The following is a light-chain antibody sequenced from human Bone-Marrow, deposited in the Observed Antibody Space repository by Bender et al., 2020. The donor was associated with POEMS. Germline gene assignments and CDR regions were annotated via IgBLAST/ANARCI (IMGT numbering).Light chain of an antibody. CDR1: KLGDKY. CDR2: EDS. J-gene: IGLJ2*01. V-gene: IGLV3-1*01. Sequence: ELTQPPSVSVSPGQIATITCSGDKLGDKYVCWYQQKPGQSPVMVIYEDSKRPSGVPDRFSGSKSGNTASLTVSGLQSDDEANYYCSSHAGRNTFVVFGGGTKLTVL. CDR3: SSHAGRNTFVV.